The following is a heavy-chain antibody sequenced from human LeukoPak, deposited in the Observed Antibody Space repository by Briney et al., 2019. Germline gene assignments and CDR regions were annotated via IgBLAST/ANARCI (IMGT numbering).Heavy chain of an antibody. V-gene: IGHV4-61*01. CDR3: ARGSYYYGSGGDY. J-gene: IGHJ4*02. CDR1: GGSFSSGSYY. D-gene: IGHD3-10*01. Sequence: SETLSLTCTVSGGSFSSGSYYWSWIRQPAGKGLEWIGYISYSGSTNYNPSLKSRVTISVDTSKNQFSLKLSSVTAADTAVYYCARGSYYYGSGGDYWGQGTLVTVSS. CDR2: ISYSGST.